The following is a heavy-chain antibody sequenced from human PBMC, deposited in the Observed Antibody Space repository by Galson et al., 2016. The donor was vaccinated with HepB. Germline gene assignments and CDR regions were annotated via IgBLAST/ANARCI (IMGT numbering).Heavy chain of an antibody. CDR3: ARQDRAGLVNF. CDR1: GGSISSSFYY. J-gene: IGHJ3*01. D-gene: IGHD6-19*01. CDR2: VYYSGTT. V-gene: IGHV4-39*01. Sequence: SETLSLTCTVSGGSISSSFYYWAWIRQPPGKGLEWIGNVYYSGTTYYTPSLQSRVSISIDTSKNQFSLSLSFVTAADTALYSCARQDRAGLVNFWGQGTMVTVSS.